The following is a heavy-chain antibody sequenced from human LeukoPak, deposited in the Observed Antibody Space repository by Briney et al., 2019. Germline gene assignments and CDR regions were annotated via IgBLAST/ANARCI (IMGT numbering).Heavy chain of an antibody. CDR1: GFTFSSYS. V-gene: IGHV3-21*01. D-gene: IGHD2-8*01. J-gene: IGHJ4*02. CDR3: ARDSNNDYFDY. Sequence: GGSLRLSCAASGFTFSSYSMDWVRQAPGKGLEWVSSISSSSSYIYYADSVKGRFTISRDNAKNSLYLQMNSLRAEDTAVYYCARDSNNDYFDYWGQGTLVTVSS. CDR2: ISSSSSYI.